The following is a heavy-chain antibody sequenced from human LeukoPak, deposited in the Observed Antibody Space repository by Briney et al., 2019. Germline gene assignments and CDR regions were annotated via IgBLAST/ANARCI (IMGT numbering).Heavy chain of an antibody. J-gene: IGHJ4*02. CDR1: GFTFSSYE. CDR3: ARDTSGWYKRFDY. D-gene: IGHD6-19*01. CDR2: ISGSGSTI. V-gene: IGHV3-48*03. Sequence: PGGSLRLSCAASGFTFSSYEMNWVRQAPGKGLEWISYISGSGSTIYYADSVKGRFTISRDNAKNSLYPQMNSLRAEDTAVYYCARDTSGWYKRFDYWGQGTLVTVSS.